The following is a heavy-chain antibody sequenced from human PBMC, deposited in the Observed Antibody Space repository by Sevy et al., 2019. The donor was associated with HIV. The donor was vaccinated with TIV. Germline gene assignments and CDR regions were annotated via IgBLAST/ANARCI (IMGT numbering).Heavy chain of an antibody. D-gene: IGHD3-22*01. CDR2: IYSGGST. CDR1: GFTVSSNY. J-gene: IGHJ4*02. Sequence: GGFLRLSCTASGFTVSSNYMTWVRQAPGKGLEWVSVIYSGGSTYYADSVKGRFTISRDNSKNTLYLQMNSLRAEDTAVYYCAIDSPISHYWGQGTLVTVSS. V-gene: IGHV3-53*01. CDR3: AIDSPISHY.